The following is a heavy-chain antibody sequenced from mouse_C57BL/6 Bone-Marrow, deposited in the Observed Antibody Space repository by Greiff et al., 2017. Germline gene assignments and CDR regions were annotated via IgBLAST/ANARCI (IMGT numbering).Heavy chain of an antibody. CDR3: TRDYDVAY. Sequence: VQLQQSGAELVRPGASVKLSCTASGFNIKDDYMHWVKQRPEQGLEWIGWLDPENGDTEYASKFQGKATITADTSSNTAYLQLSSLTSEDTAVYYCTRDYDVAYWGQGTLVTVSA. V-gene: IGHV14-4*01. CDR1: GFNIKDDY. D-gene: IGHD2-4*01. CDR2: LDPENGDT. J-gene: IGHJ3*01.